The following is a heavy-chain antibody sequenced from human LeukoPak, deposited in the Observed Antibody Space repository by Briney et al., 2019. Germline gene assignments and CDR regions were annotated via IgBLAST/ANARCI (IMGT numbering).Heavy chain of an antibody. J-gene: IGHJ6*02. CDR2: VIPIFGTT. Sequence: ASVKVSCKASGYTFTSYYMHWVRQAPGQGLEWMGGVIPIFGTTNYAQKFQGRVTITADESTSTAYMELSSLRSEDTAVYYCARATHCGGDCYDYYYYGMDVWGQGTTVTVSS. CDR1: GYTFTSYY. V-gene: IGHV1-69*13. CDR3: ARATHCGGDCYDYYYYGMDV. D-gene: IGHD2-21*02.